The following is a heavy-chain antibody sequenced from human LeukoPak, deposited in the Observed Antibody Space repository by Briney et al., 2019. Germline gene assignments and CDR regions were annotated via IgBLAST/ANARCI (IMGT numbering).Heavy chain of an antibody. CDR3: ARTGYYDILEFDP. CDR1: GYSISSGYY. J-gene: IGHJ5*02. V-gene: IGHV4-38-2*02. CDR2: IYHSGST. Sequence: SETLSLTCTVSGYSISSGYYWGWIRQPPGKGLEWIGSIYHSGSTYYNPSLKGRVTISVDTSKNQFSLKLGSVTAADTAVYYCARTGYYDILEFDPWGQGTLVTVSS. D-gene: IGHD3-9*01.